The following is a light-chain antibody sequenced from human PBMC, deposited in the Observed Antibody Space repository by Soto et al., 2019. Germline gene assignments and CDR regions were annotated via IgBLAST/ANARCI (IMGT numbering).Light chain of an antibody. CDR2: AAS. V-gene: IGKV1-39*01. Sequence: DIQMTQSPSSLSASVGDRVTITCRASQNIRSYLNWYQQRPGKAPKLLINAASTLQSGVTSRFSGSGYGTDFTLTISSLQPEDLATYYCQQSDSLPLSFGGGTKVEIK. CDR3: QQSDSLPLS. CDR1: QNIRSY. J-gene: IGKJ4*01.